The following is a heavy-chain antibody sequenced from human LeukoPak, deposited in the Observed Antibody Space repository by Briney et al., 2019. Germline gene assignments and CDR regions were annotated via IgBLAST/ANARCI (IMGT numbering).Heavy chain of an antibody. CDR3: ARALGYCSSTSCYPDDY. V-gene: IGHV1-69*13. CDR2: IIPIFGTA. CDR1: GGTFSSYA. Sequence: SVKVSCKASGGTFSSYAISWVRQAPGQGLEWMGGIIPIFGTANYAQKFQGRVTITADESTSTAYMALSSLRSEDTAVYYCARALGYCSSTSCYPDDYWGQGTLVTVSS. D-gene: IGHD2-2*01. J-gene: IGHJ4*02.